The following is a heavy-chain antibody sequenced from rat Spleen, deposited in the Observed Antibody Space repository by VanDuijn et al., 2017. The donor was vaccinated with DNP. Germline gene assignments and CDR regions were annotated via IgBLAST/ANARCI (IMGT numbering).Heavy chain of an antibody. J-gene: IGHJ3*01. CDR1: GFSLTSFP. CDR2: IWTGGST. V-gene: IGHV2-43*01. D-gene: IGHD5-1*01. Sequence: QVQLQESGPGLVQPSQTLSLACTVSGFSLTSFPVHWVRQSSGKGLEWMGVIWTGGSTEYNSALKSRLSISRDTSKSQVFLKMNSLQTEDTAIYFCTRHKNWYFDFWGQGTLVTVSS. CDR3: TRHKNWYFDF.